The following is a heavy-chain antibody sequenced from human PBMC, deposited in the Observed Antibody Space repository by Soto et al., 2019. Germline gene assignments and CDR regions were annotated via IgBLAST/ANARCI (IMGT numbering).Heavy chain of an antibody. Sequence: PSETLSLTCAVSGGSISSGGYSWSWIRQPPGKGLEWIGYIYHSGSTYYNPSLKGRVTISVDRSKNQFSLKLSSVTAADTAVYYCARGNWFDPWGQGTLVTVSS. CDR2: IYHSGST. CDR3: ARGNWFDP. J-gene: IGHJ5*02. CDR1: GGSISSGGYS. V-gene: IGHV4-30-2*01.